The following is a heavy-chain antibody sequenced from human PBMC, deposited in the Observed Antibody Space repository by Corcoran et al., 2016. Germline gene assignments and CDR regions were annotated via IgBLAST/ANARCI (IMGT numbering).Heavy chain of an antibody. CDR1: GYTFTSYA. CDR2: INAGNGNT. J-gene: IGHJ4*01. V-gene: IGHV1-3*01. D-gene: IGHD5-12*01. Sequence: QVQLVQSGAEVKKPGASVKVSCKASGYTFTSYAMHWVRQAPGQRLEWMGWINAGNGNTKYSQKFQGRVTITRDTSVSTAYMELSSLRSEDTAVYYCARGVVGGYPITAYCDYWGHGTLGTVSS. CDR3: ARGVVGGYPITAYCDY.